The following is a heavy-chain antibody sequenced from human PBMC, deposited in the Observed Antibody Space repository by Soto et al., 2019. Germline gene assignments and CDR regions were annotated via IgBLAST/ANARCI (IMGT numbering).Heavy chain of an antibody. CDR3: AHRQYGYQRRKAFDI. CDR1: GFSLSTSGVG. CDR2: IYWDDDK. J-gene: IGHJ3*02. Sequence: QITLKESGPTLVKPTQTLTLTCTFSGFSLSTSGVGVGWIRQPPGKALEWLALIYWDDDKRYSPSLKSRLTITKHTAKNQVVLTMTNMDPVDTATYYCAHRQYGYQRRKAFDIWGQGTMVTVSS. D-gene: IGHD2-2*01. V-gene: IGHV2-5*02.